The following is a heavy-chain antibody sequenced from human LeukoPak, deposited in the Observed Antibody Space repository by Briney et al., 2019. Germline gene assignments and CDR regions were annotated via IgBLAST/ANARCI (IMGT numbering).Heavy chain of an antibody. CDR2: IYSGGST. CDR1: EFSVGSNY. Sequence: GGSLRLSCAASEFSVGSNYMTWVRQAPGKGLEWVSLIYSGGSTYYADSVKGRFTISRDNSKNTLSLQMNSLRAEDTAVYYCAKNRYGDYASDYWGQGTLVTVSS. D-gene: IGHD4-17*01. V-gene: IGHV3-66*01. J-gene: IGHJ4*02. CDR3: AKNRYGDYASDY.